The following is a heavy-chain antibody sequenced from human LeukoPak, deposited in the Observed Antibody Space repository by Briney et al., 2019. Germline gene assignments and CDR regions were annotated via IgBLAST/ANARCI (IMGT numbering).Heavy chain of an antibody. J-gene: IGHJ4*02. V-gene: IGHV4-30-2*01. CDR1: GGSISSGGYS. Sequence: SETLSLTCAVSGGSISSGGYSWSWIRQPPGKGLEWIGYIYHSGSTYYNPSLKSRVTISVDRSKNQFSLKLSSVTAADTAVYYCARGGGGPIHALFDYWGQGTLVTVSS. CDR2: IYHSGST. CDR3: ARGGGGPIHALFDY. D-gene: IGHD2-21*01.